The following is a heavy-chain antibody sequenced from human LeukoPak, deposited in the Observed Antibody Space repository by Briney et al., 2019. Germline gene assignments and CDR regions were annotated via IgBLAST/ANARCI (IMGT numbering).Heavy chain of an antibody. CDR1: GASVSGSPYY. V-gene: IGHV4-39*01. CDR3: AKSGGYGLIGY. J-gene: IGHJ4*02. CDR2: IYSSGST. Sequence: NPSETLSLTCTVSGASVSGSPYYWGWIRQPPGKGLEWIGSIYSSGSTYYNASLQSRVTISIETSKNQISLRLNSVIAADTAIYYCAKSGGYGLIGYWGQGTLVTVSS. D-gene: IGHD1-26*01.